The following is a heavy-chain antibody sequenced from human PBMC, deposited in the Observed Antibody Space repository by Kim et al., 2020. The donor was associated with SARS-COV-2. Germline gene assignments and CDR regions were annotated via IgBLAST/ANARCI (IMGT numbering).Heavy chain of an antibody. D-gene: IGHD2-2*02. V-gene: IGHV3-30*18. CDR3: AKDIVVVPAAIRYYYYG. CDR2: ISYDGSNK. J-gene: IGHJ6*01. CDR1: GFTFSSYG. Sequence: GGSLRLSCAASGFTFSSYGMHWVRQAPGKGLEWVAVISYDGSNKYYADSVKGRFTISRDNSKNTLYLQMNSLRAEDTAVYYCAKDIVVVPAAIRYYYYG.